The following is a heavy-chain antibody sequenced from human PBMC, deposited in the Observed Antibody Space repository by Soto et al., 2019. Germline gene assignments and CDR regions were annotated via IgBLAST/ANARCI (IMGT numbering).Heavy chain of an antibody. Sequence: EVQLVESGGGLVQPGRSLRLSCAASGFTFDDYAMHWVRQAPGKGLEWVSGISWNSGSIGYADSVKGRFTISRDNAKNSLYPQMNSLRAEDTALYYCAKEGGNGALDYWGQGTLVTVSS. CDR3: AKEGGNGALDY. D-gene: IGHD1-26*01. CDR1: GFTFDDYA. J-gene: IGHJ4*02. V-gene: IGHV3-9*01. CDR2: ISWNSGSI.